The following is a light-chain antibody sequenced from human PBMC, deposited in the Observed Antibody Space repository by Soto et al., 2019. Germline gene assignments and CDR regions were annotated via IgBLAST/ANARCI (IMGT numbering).Light chain of an antibody. J-gene: IGKJ1*01. CDR2: AAS. CDR3: QQSHSIPWT. CDR1: QSISSN. V-gene: IGKV1-39*01. Sequence: DIQMTQSPSSLSASVGDRVTITCLASQSISSNLNWYQQKPGKAPKLLIYAASNLQSGVSSTFSGSGSGTDFTLTISSLQPEDFATYYCQQSHSIPWTFGQGTKVDNK.